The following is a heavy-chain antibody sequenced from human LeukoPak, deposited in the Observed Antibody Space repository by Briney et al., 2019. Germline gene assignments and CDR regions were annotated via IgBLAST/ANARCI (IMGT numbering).Heavy chain of an antibody. CDR2: ISYDGSNK. V-gene: IGHV3-30-3*01. CDR3: ARVIETRGEWLPYYYYYYMDV. D-gene: IGHD3-3*01. J-gene: IGHJ6*03. CDR1: GFTFSSYA. Sequence: PGGSLRLSCAASGFTFSSYAMHWVRQAPGKGLEWVAVISYDGSNKYYADSVKGRFTISRDNSKNTLYLQMNSLRAEDTAVYYCARVIETRGEWLPYYYYYYMDVWGKGTTVTVSS.